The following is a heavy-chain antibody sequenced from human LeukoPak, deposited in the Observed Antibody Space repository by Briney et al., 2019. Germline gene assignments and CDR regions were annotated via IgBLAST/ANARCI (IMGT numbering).Heavy chain of an antibody. CDR2: INPNSGGT. V-gene: IGHV1-2*02. J-gene: IGHJ4*02. CDR1: GYTFSGYY. Sequence: ASVKVSCKASGYTFSGYYMNWVRQAPGQGLEWMGWINPNSGGTNSVQKFQGRVTMTRDTSISTAYMELSSLRSDDTAVYYCAIDRDGGPNIFWGQGTLVTVSS. D-gene: IGHD4-23*01. CDR3: AIDRDGGPNIF.